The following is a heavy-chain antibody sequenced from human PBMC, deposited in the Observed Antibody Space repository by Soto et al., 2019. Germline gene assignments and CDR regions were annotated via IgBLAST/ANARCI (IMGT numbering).Heavy chain of an antibody. CDR2: IYTSGST. J-gene: IGHJ5*02. CDR3: ARLFYDYGDYAWFDP. CDR1: GGSISSYY. Sequence: SETLSLTCTVSGGSISSYYWSWTRQPAGKGLEWIGRIYTSGSTNYNPSLKSRVTMSVDTSKNQFSLKLSSVTAADTAVYYCARLFYDYGDYAWFDPWGQGTLVTVSS. V-gene: IGHV4-4*07. D-gene: IGHD4-17*01.